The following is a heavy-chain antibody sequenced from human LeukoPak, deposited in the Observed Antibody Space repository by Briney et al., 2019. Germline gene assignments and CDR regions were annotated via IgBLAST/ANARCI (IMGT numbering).Heavy chain of an antibody. Sequence: GGSVRLFRAASGFIFSTNWMSWVRQAPGKGLEWVASIKQDGSEKYYVDSVKGRFTISRDNAKNSLYLQMNRLRAEDTAVYYCARGGLLWFGEPPHYFDYWGQGTLVTVSS. J-gene: IGHJ4*02. CDR2: IKQDGSEK. CDR1: GFIFSTNW. D-gene: IGHD3-10*01. V-gene: IGHV3-7*01. CDR3: ARGGLLWFGEPPHYFDY.